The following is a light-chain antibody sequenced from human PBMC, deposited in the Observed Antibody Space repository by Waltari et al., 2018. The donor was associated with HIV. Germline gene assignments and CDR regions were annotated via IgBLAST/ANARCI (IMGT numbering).Light chain of an antibody. CDR2: RNN. J-gene: IGLJ2*01. Sequence: QSVLTQPPSASGAPGQRVTISCSGSSSNIGSNFVYWYQQLPGTAPKLRIYRNNQLPSGVPDRFSGSKSGTSASLAISGLRSEDEADYYCAAWTDSRYVVFGGGTKLTVL. CDR3: AAWTDSRYVV. CDR1: SSNIGSNF. V-gene: IGLV1-47*01.